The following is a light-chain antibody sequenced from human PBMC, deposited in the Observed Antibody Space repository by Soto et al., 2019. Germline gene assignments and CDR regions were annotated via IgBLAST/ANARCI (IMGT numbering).Light chain of an antibody. V-gene: IGKV1-5*01. CDR3: QHYNSYPWT. CDR2: HAS. J-gene: IGKJ1*01. CDR1: QTINNW. Sequence: DIQMTQSPSTLSASIGDRVTITCRASQTINNWLAWYQQKPGKAPNLLIYHASNLENGVPSRLSGSAFGTEFTLTISSLQPDDFATYHCQHYNSYPWTFGQGTKVEIK.